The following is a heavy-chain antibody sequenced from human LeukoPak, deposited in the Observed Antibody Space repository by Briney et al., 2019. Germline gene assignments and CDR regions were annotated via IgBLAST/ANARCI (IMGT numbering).Heavy chain of an antibody. CDR2: ISSSGSTI. CDR1: GFTFSSYE. V-gene: IGHV3-48*03. J-gene: IGHJ6*04. Sequence: GGPLGLSCAASGFTFSSYEMNWVRQAPGKGLEWASYISSSGSTIYYADSVKGRFTISRDNAKNSLYLQMNSLRAEDTAVYYCAELGITMIGGVWGKGTTVTISS. CDR3: AELGITMIGGV. D-gene: IGHD3-10*02.